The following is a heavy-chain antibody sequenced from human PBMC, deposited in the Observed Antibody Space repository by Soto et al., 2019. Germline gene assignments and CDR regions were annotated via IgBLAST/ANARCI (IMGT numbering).Heavy chain of an antibody. CDR1: GATFSGYA. CDR3: VVMGNVAVSNPRSFDY. CDR2: IIPIFETL. V-gene: IGHV1-69*18. D-gene: IGHD6-19*01. Sequence: QVQLVQSGAEVKKPGSSVKVSCKASGATFSGYAINWVRQAPGQGLEWLGRIIPIFETLNYAERFQGRVAITADEYTTTVYMEMNNLTHEETAVYYCVVMGNVAVSNPRSFDYWGQGTQVTVSS. J-gene: IGHJ4*02.